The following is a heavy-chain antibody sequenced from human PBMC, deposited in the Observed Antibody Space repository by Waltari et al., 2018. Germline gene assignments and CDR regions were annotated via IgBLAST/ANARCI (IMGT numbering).Heavy chain of an antibody. J-gene: IGHJ5*02. CDR3: AKAGGIYNYPLDP. D-gene: IGHD1-26*01. Sequence: QVEESGGGVVQPGGSLSLYCVASGYPFNHYGMHWVRQAPGKGLEWLAVISADGSGKYYADSVKGRFTMSRDNSKNMVYLQMNSLRPEDTAVYYCAKAGGIYNYPLDPWGQGTLVTVSS. V-gene: IGHV3-30*18. CDR2: ISADGSGK. CDR1: GYPFNHYG.